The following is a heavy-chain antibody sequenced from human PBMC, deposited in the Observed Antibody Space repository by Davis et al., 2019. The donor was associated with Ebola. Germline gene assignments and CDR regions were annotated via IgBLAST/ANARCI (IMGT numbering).Heavy chain of an antibody. CDR2: ISWNSGSI. V-gene: IGHV3-9*01. CDR3: ASIKSGYYYYGMDV. J-gene: IGHJ6*02. CDR1: GFTFDDYA. D-gene: IGHD2-21*01. Sequence: SLKISCAASGFTFDDYAMHWVRQAPGKGLEWVSGISWNSGSIGYADSVKGRFTISRDNSKNTLYLQMNSLRAEDTAVYYCASIKSGYYYYGMDVWGQGTTVTVSS.